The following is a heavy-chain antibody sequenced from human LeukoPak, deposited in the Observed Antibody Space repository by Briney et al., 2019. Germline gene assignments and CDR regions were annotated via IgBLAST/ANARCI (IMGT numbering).Heavy chain of an antibody. CDR3: AKDDQYSSSWYSTYYFDY. D-gene: IGHD6-13*01. Sequence: GGSLRLSCAASGFAFSSYGMHWVRQAPGKGLEWVAVISYDGSNKYYADSVKGRFTISRDNSKNTLYLQMNSLRAEDTAVYYCAKDDQYSSSWYSTYYFDYWGQGTLVTVSS. J-gene: IGHJ4*02. V-gene: IGHV3-30*18. CDR2: ISYDGSNK. CDR1: GFAFSSYG.